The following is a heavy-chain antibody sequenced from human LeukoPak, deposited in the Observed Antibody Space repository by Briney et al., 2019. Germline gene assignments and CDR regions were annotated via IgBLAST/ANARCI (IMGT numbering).Heavy chain of an antibody. CDR3: AKDFTRRDAFDI. J-gene: IGHJ3*02. V-gene: IGHV4-39*02. CDR2: IYYSGST. Sequence: PSETLSLTCTVSGGSISSSSYYWGWIRQPPGKGLEWIGSIYYSGSTYYNPSLKSRVTISVDTSKNQFSLKLSSVTAADTAVYYCAKDFTRRDAFDIWGQGTMVTVSS. CDR1: GGSISSSSYY.